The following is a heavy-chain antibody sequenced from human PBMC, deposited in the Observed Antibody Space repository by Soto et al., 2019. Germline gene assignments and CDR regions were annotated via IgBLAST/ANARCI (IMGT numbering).Heavy chain of an antibody. Sequence: QVQLVQSGAEVKKPGASVKVSCKASGYTFTSYDVNWVRLAPGQGLEWMGWMNPNSGSTDYAQKFQGRVTMTRNISISTAYMELSSLRSEDTAVYYCASRVGATSFDFDYWGQETLVTVSS. CDR3: ASRVGATSFDFDY. D-gene: IGHD1-26*01. CDR1: GYTFTSYD. CDR2: MNPNSGST. V-gene: IGHV1-8*01. J-gene: IGHJ4*02.